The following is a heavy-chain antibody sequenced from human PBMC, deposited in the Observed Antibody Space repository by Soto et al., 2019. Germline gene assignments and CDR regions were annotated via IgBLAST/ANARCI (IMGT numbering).Heavy chain of an antibody. Sequence: EVQLVESGGGLVQSGGSLRLSCAASGLTFSNYWIHWVRQPPGEGLVWVSRINSDGSATNYAHSVKGRFTIPRDIAKNTLYLQMNSLSAEDTAVYYCASLFGGATPVAYWGQGTLVTDFS. CDR2: INSDGSAT. CDR1: GLTFSNYW. CDR3: ASLFGGATPVAY. V-gene: IGHV3-74*01. D-gene: IGHD3-3*01. J-gene: IGHJ4*02.